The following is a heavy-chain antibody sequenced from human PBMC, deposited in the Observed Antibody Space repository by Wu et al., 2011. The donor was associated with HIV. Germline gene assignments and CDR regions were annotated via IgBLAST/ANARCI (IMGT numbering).Heavy chain of an antibody. D-gene: IGHD4-11*01. CDR2: IVPLFDTA. Sequence: QVHLVQSGAEVRKPGSSVKVSCKASSGTFRTYAVSWVRQAPGHGLEWMGGIVPLFDTANYAQKFQGRVTITTDESSSTVFMELNSLNSDDTAVFYCARGDTVMAPTGTYFLFYGLDVWGQGTTVTVSS. J-gene: IGHJ6*02. CDR3: ARGDTVMAPTGTYFLFYGLDV. CDR1: SGTFRTYA. V-gene: IGHV1-69*05.